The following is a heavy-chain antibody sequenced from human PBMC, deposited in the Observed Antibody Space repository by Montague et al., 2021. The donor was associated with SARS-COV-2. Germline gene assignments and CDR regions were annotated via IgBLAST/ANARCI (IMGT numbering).Heavy chain of an antibody. CDR1: GFTFNNYW. V-gene: IGHV3-74*01. Sequence: SLRLFCAASGFTFNNYWMHWVRQVPRKGLLWVSRINRDGSSTTYADSVKGRFTISRDNAKNTLYLQVNSLRDDDTAVYYCAREAYNSGDFDFWGQGTLVTVSS. CDR3: AREAYNSGDFDF. D-gene: IGHD6-19*01. J-gene: IGHJ4*02. CDR2: INRDGSST.